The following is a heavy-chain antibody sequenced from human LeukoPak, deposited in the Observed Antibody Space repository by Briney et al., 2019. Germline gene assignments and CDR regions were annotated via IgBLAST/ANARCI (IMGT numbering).Heavy chain of an antibody. Sequence: SETLSLTCTVSGGSISSGDYYWSWIRQPPGKGLEWIGYIYYSRSTYYNPSLKSRVTISVDTSKNQFSLKLSSVTAADTAVYYCARVYGSGSYFFDYWGQGTLVTVSS. CDR1: GGSISSGDYY. CDR3: ARVYGSGSYFFDY. CDR2: IYYSRST. D-gene: IGHD3-10*01. J-gene: IGHJ4*02. V-gene: IGHV4-30-4*01.